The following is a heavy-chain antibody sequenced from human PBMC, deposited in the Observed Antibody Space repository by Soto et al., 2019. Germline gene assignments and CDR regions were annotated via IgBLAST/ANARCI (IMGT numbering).Heavy chain of an antibody. CDR3: GGGITASSGWYNGMDV. J-gene: IGHJ6*02. D-gene: IGHD6-19*01. V-gene: IGHV3-23*01. CDR1: GFTFSSYA. Sequence: GGSLRLSCAASGFTFSSYAMNWVRQAPGKGLEWVSAISDSGASTYYADSVKGRFTISRDNSKNTLYLQMNNLRTEDTAVYYCGGGITASSGWYNGMDVWGQGTTVTVSS. CDR2: ISDSGAST.